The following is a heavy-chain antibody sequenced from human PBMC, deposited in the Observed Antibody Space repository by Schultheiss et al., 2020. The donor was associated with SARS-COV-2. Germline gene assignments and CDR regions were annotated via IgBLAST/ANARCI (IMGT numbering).Heavy chain of an antibody. V-gene: IGHV4-34*01. J-gene: IGHJ6*02. CDR2: INHSGST. CDR3: ASQNYYYYGMDV. Sequence: GSLRLSCAVYGGSFSGYYWSWIRQPPGKGLEWIGEINHSGSTNYNPSLKSRVIISVDTSKNHFSLRLSFATAADTAVYYCASQNYYYYGMDVWGQGTTVTVSS. CDR1: GGSFSGYY.